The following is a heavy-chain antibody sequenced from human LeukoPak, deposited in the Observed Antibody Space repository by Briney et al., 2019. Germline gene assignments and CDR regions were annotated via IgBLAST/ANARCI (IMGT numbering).Heavy chain of an antibody. CDR2: IRGKVYGETT. D-gene: IGHD1-26*01. CDR1: GFTFGDNA. J-gene: IGHJ4*02. Sequence: PAGSLRLSCAAYGFTFGDNAMSWDRQAPGKGREWVGFIRGKVYGETTEYAASVQGRFTISKDDSRTIAYLQMNSLKPEDTAVYYCARHSGSLDSWGQGTLVTVSS. CDR3: ARHSGSLDS. V-gene: IGHV3-49*04.